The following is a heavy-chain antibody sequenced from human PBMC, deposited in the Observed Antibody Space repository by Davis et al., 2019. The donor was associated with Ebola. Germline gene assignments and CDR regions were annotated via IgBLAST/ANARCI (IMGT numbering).Heavy chain of an antibody. Sequence: ASVKVSCKASGYTFTSYDINWVRQAPGQGLEWMGWINPNSGGTNYAQKFQGRVTMTRDTSISTAYMELSRLRSDDTAMYYCARTDQYRAAAVLGGLDYWGQGTLVTVSS. CDR2: INPNSGGT. D-gene: IGHD6-13*01. CDR1: GYTFTSYD. V-gene: IGHV1-2*02. CDR3: ARTDQYRAAAVLGGLDY. J-gene: IGHJ4*02.